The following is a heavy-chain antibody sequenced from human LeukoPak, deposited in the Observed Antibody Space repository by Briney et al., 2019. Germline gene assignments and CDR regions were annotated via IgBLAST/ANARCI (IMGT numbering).Heavy chain of an antibody. V-gene: IGHV4-4*09. CDR2: ISDSGVT. J-gene: IGHJ1*01. CDR1: GDSVSSGY. Sequence: SETLSLTCTVSGDSVSSGYWTWIRQSPGKGLEWIGYISDSGVTDYNPSLKSRLTISVDSTNNKLSLSLHSVTAADTAVYYCAGRGHRYSRDWGQGILVTVSS. D-gene: IGHD2-15*01. CDR3: AGRGHRYSRD.